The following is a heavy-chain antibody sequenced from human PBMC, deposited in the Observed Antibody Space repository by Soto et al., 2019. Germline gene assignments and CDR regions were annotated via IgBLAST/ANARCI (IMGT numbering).Heavy chain of an antibody. CDR1: GFTYG. CDR3: ALGGGGAIRRSYFDY. D-gene: IGHD3-16*01. V-gene: IGHV3-33*01. J-gene: IGHJ4*02. Sequence: QVQLVESGGGVVQPGRSLRLSCAASGFTYGMHWVRQAPGKGLEWVAVTWYDGSNKYYADSVKGRFTISRDNSKTTRYLQMTGLRAEDTAVYYCALGGGGAIRRSYFDYWGQGTLVTVSS. CDR2: TWYDGSNK.